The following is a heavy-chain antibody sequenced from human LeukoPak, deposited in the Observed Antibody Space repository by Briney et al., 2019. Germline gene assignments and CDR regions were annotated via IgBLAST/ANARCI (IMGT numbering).Heavy chain of an antibody. D-gene: IGHD4-23*01. CDR3: ARGTTVESDY. J-gene: IGHJ4*02. CDR2: IYSGGST. V-gene: IGHV3-53*01. CDR1: GFNVSSNY. Sequence: GGSLRLSCAASGFNVSSNYMSWVRQAPGKGLKWVSVIYSGGSTYYADSVKGRFTVSRDNAKNSLYLQMNSLRAEDTAVYYCARGTTVESDYWGQGTLVTVSS.